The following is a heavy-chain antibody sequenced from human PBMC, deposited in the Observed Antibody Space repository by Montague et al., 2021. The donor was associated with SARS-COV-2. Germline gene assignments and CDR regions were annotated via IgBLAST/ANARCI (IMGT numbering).Heavy chain of an antibody. CDR2: TYYRSQWYE. CDR3: ARGAYHDLYYYHHGMDV. D-gene: IGHD3-10*01. V-gene: IGHV6-1*01. CDR1: GDSVSSKSAA. J-gene: IGHJ6*02. Sequence: CAISGDSVSSKSAAWNWIRQSPSRGLEWLGRTYYRSQWYEDYAVSVKGRIIIKPDTSKNQFSLHLESVSPDDTALYYCARGAYHDLYYYHHGMDVWGRGTTVSVSS.